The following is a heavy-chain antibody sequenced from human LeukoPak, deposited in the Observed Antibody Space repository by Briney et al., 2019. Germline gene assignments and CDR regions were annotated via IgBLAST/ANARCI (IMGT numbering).Heavy chain of an antibody. D-gene: IGHD5-12*01. V-gene: IGHV3-11*01. Sequence: GGSLRLSCAASGFTFSDYYMSWIRQAPGKGLEWVSYISSSGSTIYYADSVKGRFTISRDNAKNSLYLQMNSLRAEDTAVHYCAREAGIGIVATMYYFDYWGQGTLVTVSS. CDR1: GFTFSDYY. CDR2: ISSSGSTI. J-gene: IGHJ4*02. CDR3: AREAGIGIVATMYYFDY.